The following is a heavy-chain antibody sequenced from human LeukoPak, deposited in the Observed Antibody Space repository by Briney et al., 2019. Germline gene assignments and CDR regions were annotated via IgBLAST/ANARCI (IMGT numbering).Heavy chain of an antibody. D-gene: IGHD2-2*01. CDR2: IRYDGSNK. CDR1: GFTFSSYG. CDR3: AKERTPCRGESTSCRSLDY. J-gene: IGHJ4*02. Sequence: PGGSLRLSCAASGFTFSSYGMHWVRQAPGKGLEWVAFIRYDGSNKYYADSVKGRFTTSRDNSKNTLYLQMNSLRAEDTAVYYCAKERTPCRGESTSCRSLDYWGQGTLVTVSS. V-gene: IGHV3-30*02.